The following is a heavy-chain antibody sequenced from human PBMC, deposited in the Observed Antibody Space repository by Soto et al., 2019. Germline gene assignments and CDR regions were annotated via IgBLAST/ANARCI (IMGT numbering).Heavy chain of an antibody. CDR3: VKDFQYGSGSYYFEY. Sequence: QVQLVESGGGVVQPGRSLRLSCAASGFTFSSYGMHWVRQAPGKGLEWVAVISYDGSNKYYADSVKGRFTISRDNSKNALYLQMNCLRAEDTAVYYCVKDFQYGSGSYYFEYWGQGTLVTVSS. CDR1: GFTFSSYG. V-gene: IGHV3-30*18. J-gene: IGHJ4*02. D-gene: IGHD3-10*01. CDR2: ISYDGSNK.